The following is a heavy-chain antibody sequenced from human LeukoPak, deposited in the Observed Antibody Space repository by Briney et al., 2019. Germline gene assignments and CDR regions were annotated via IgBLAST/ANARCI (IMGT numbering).Heavy chain of an antibody. Sequence: SETLSLTCTVSGGSISSHYWNWIRQPPGKGLEWIGHISYSGSTNYNPSLKSRVTISVDTSKNHYSLKLSSVTAADTAVYYCARRSDRILGSDYFDYWGQGTLVTVSS. V-gene: IGHV4-59*08. CDR1: GGSISSHY. D-gene: IGHD3-9*01. CDR3: ARRSDRILGSDYFDY. J-gene: IGHJ4*02. CDR2: ISYSGST.